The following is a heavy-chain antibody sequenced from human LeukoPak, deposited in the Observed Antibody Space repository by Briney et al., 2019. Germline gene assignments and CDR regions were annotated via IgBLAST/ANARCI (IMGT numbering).Heavy chain of an antibody. CDR2: ISAYNGNT. CDR3: ARDGIVVVPAAITFRVEYYYYYGMDV. J-gene: IGHJ6*02. D-gene: IGHD2-2*01. V-gene: IGHV1-18*01. CDR1: GYTFTSYG. Sequence: GASVKVSCKASGYTFTSYGISWVRQAPGQGLEWMGWISAYNGNTNYAQKLQGRVTMTTDTSTSTAYMELRSLRSDDTAVYYCARDGIVVVPAAITFRVEYYYYYGMDVWGQGTTVTVSS.